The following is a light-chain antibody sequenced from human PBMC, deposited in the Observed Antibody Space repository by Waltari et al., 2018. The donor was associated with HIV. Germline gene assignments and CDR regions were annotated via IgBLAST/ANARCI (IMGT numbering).Light chain of an antibody. CDR1: SGSVSTRYH. CDR2: STN. Sequence: QTVVTQEPSFSVSPGGTVTLTCGLSSGSVSTRYHPSWYQQTPGQAPPTLTSSTNPRASGVPDRFSGSILGKKAALTITGAQADDESDYYCVLYMDSGVVFGGGTKLTVL. J-gene: IGLJ2*01. V-gene: IGLV8-61*01. CDR3: VLYMDSGVV.